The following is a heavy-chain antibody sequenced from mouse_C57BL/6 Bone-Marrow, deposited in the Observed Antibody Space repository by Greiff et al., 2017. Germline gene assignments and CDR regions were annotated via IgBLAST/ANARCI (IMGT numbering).Heavy chain of an antibody. J-gene: IGHJ3*01. CDR3: ARRLLPAWFAY. D-gene: IGHD3-2*02. Sequence: EVQLQQSGGDLVKPGGSLKLSCAVSGFTFSSYGMSWVRQTPDKRLEWVATISSGGSYTSYPDRVKGRFTILRDNAKNTLYLQTSSLKSEDTAMYYCARRLLPAWFAYWGQGTLVTVSA. CDR2: ISSGGSYT. V-gene: IGHV5-6*01. CDR1: GFTFSSYG.